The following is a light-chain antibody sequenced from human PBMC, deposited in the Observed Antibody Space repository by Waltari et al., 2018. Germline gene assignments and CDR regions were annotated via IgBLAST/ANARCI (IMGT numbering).Light chain of an antibody. CDR3: CSYTRSSSLYV. J-gene: IGLJ1*01. Sequence: QSALTQPASVSGSPGQSITISCAGTRSDIGAYNYVSWYQLHPGKAPKLIIYGVTNRPSGVSTRFSGSKSGNTASLTISGLQADDAADYYCCSYTRSSSLYVFGGGTTVT. CDR1: RSDIGAYNY. V-gene: IGLV2-14*01. CDR2: GVT.